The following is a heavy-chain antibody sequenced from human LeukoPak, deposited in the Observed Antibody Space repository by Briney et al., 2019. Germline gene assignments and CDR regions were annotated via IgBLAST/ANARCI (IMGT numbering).Heavy chain of an antibody. D-gene: IGHD5-18*01. CDR3: AAINQQWIQLWWEL. J-gene: IGHJ4*02. Sequence: VASVKVSCKASGYTFTGYYMHWVRQAPGQGLEWIGWIVVGSGNTNYAQKFQERVTITRDMSTSTAYMELSSLRSEDTAVYYCAAINQQWIQLWWELWGQGTLVTVSS. CDR2: IVVGSGNT. CDR1: GYTFTGYY. V-gene: IGHV1-58*02.